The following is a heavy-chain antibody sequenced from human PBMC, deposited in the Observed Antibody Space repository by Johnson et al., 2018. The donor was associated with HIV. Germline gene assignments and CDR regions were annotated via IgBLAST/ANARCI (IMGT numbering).Heavy chain of an antibody. CDR2: IYSGGKT. J-gene: IGHJ3*01. CDR3: ARAYETS. V-gene: IGHV3-66*01. Sequence: EVQLVESGGGLVKPGGSLRVSCAASGFTFSSYAMHWVRQAPGKGLEWVSVIYSGGKTYYADSVKGRFTISRDNSKDTLYLEMNSRRAEDTAGYYCARAYETSWGQGTMVTVSS. CDR1: GFTFSSYA. D-gene: IGHD3-16*01.